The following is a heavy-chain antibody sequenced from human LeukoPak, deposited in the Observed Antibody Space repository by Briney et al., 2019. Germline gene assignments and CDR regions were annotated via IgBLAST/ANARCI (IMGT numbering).Heavy chain of an antibody. Sequence: GGSLRLSCATSGFPFSDFSMSWVRQAPGKGLEWISTTNSGGTSTYYAESVKGRFTISRDNSKNTLYLQMNSLRTEDTAMYYCATGGGLATEIDYWGQGTLVTVSS. D-gene: IGHD3-16*01. CDR2: TNSGGTST. CDR1: GFPFSDFS. V-gene: IGHV3-23*01. CDR3: ATGGGLATEIDY. J-gene: IGHJ4*02.